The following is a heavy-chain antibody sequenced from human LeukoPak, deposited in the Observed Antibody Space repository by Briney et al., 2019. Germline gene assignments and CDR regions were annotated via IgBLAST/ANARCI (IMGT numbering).Heavy chain of an antibody. V-gene: IGHV3-23*01. D-gene: IGHD6-13*01. J-gene: IGHJ4*02. CDR3: AKGSIAAAAPYYSDY. CDR1: GFTFSSYA. CDR2: ISGSGGST. Sequence: GGSLRLSCAASGFTFSSYAMSWVRQAPGKGLEWVSAISGSGGSTYYADSVKGRFTISRDNSKNTLYLQMNSLRAEDTAIYYCAKGSIAAAAPYYSDYWGQGTLVTVSS.